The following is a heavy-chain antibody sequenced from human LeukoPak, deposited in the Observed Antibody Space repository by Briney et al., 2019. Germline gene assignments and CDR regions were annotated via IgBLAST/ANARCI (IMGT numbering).Heavy chain of an antibody. V-gene: IGHV3-30-3*01. CDR1: RFPFNTFA. CDR2: ISSDGSNK. D-gene: IGHD4-17*01. CDR3: ARGPSVTSIGGP. J-gene: IGHJ5*02. Sequence: GGSLRLSCAASRFPFNTFAMHWVRQAPGKGLEWVAVISSDGSNKKYGDSVKGRFTISRDNSKNTLYLQMNSLRAEDTAVYYCARGPSVTSIGGPWGQGTLVTVSA.